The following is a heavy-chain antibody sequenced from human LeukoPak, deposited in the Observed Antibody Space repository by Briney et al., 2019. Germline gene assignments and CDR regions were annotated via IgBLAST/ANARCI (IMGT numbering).Heavy chain of an antibody. D-gene: IGHD2-15*01. V-gene: IGHV4-34*01. CDR2: INHSGST. Sequence: SETLSLTCAVYGGSFSGYYWSWIRQPPGKGLEWIGEINHSGSTNYNPSLKSRVTISVDTSKNQFSLKLSSVTAADTAVYYCARPYSGFMDVWGKGTTVTVSS. J-gene: IGHJ6*03. CDR3: ARPYSGFMDV. CDR1: GGSFSGYY.